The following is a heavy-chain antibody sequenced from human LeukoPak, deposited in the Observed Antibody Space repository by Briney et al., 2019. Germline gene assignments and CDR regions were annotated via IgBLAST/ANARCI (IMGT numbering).Heavy chain of an antibody. J-gene: IGHJ4*02. CDR3: ARHDYGGNSGDY. D-gene: IGHD4-23*01. CDR1: GFTFSSYS. V-gene: IGHV3-48*02. CDR2: IGTSTSVI. Sequence: PGGSLRLPCAASGFTFSSYSMNWVRQAPGKGLEWVSYIGTSTSVIYYADSVKGRFTISRDNAKNSLFLQMNSLKDEDTAVYYCARHDYGGNSGDYWGQGALVTVSS.